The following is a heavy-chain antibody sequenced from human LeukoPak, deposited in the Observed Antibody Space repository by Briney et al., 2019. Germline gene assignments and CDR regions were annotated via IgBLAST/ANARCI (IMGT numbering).Heavy chain of an antibody. CDR3: ASGSYSTADY. V-gene: IGHV3-30-3*01. Sequence: GRSLRLSCAASGFTFSSYAMHWVRQAPGKGLEWVAVISYDGSNKYYADSVKGRFTIPRDNSKNTLYLQMNSLRAEDTAVYYCASGSYSTADYWGQGTLVTVSS. J-gene: IGHJ4*02. D-gene: IGHD1-26*01. CDR2: ISYDGSNK. CDR1: GFTFSSYA.